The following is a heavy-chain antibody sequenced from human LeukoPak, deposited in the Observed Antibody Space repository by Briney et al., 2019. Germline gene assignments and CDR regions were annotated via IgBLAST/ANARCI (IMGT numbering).Heavy chain of an antibody. V-gene: IGHV3-7*01. Sequence: PGGSLRLSCAASGFTFSNYWMSWVRQAPGKGLEWVANIKQDGSEKYYVDSVKGRFTISRDNAKNSLYLQMNSLRAEGTAVYYCARVIENDFWSGFLFDCWGQGTLVTVSS. CDR3: ARVIENDFWSGFLFDC. CDR2: IKQDGSEK. D-gene: IGHD3-3*01. J-gene: IGHJ4*02. CDR1: GFTFSNYW.